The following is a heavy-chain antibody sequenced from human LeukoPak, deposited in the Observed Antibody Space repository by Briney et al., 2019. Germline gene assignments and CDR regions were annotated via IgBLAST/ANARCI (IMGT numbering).Heavy chain of an antibody. CDR3: AKDQEPLSGSLWGY. Sequence: GGSLRLSCAASGFTFSSYGMHWVRQAPGKGLEWVAFIRYDGSNKYYADSVKGRFTISRDNSKNTLCLQMNSLRAEDTAVYYCAKDQEPLSGSLWGYWGQGTLVTVSS. CDR1: GFTFSSYG. V-gene: IGHV3-30*02. J-gene: IGHJ4*02. CDR2: IRYDGSNK. D-gene: IGHD1-26*01.